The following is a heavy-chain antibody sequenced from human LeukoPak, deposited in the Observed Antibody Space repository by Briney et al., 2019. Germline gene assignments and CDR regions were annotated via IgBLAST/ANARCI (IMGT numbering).Heavy chain of an antibody. CDR1: GYSFTSYW. CDR2: IDPSDSYT. D-gene: IGHD3-3*01. J-gene: IGHJ4*02. CDR3: ARYDTIFGATDY. Sequence: GESLKISCQGSGYSFTSYWISWVRQLPGKGLEWMGRIDPSDSYTNYSPSFQGHVTISADKSISTAYLQWSSLKASDTAMYYCARYDTIFGATDYWGQGTLVTVSS. V-gene: IGHV5-10-1*01.